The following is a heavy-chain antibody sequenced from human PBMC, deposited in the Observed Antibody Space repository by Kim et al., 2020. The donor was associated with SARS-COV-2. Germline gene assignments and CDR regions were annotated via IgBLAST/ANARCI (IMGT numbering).Heavy chain of an antibody. CDR2: ISYDGSNK. J-gene: IGHJ4*02. D-gene: IGHD1-26*01. Sequence: GGSLRLSCAASGFTFNTYGMHWVRQAPGKGPEWVAVISYDGSNKYYADSVKGRFTISRDNSKNTLYLQMNSLRIEDMAVYYCAKSFSGSYFGYDYWGQGTLVTVSS. CDR1: GFTFNTYG. V-gene: IGHV3-30*18. CDR3: AKSFSGSYFGYDY.